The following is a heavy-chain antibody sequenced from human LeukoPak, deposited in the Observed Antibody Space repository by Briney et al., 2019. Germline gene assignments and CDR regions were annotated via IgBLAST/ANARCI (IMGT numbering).Heavy chain of an antibody. CDR3: ARVKTVPAAIMDV. D-gene: IGHD2-2*01. J-gene: IGHJ6*03. V-gene: IGHV3-21*01. CDR2: ISSSSSYI. CDR1: GFTFSSYS. Sequence: GGSLRLSCAASGFTFSSYSMNWDRQAPGKGLEWVSSISSSSSYIYYADSVKGRFTISRDNAKNSLYLQMNSLRAEDTAVYYCARVKTVPAAIMDVWGKGTTVTVSS.